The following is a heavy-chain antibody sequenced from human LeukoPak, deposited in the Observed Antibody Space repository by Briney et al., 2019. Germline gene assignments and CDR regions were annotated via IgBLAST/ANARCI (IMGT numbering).Heavy chain of an antibody. V-gene: IGHV3-74*01. Sequence: PGGSLRLSCAASGFTFSSYWMHWVRQAPGKGLGWVSRINSDGSSTSYADSVKGRFTISRDNPKNTLYLQMNSLRAWDTAGYYCPRVRPIGSSYYYYGMDVWGQGPTVTVSS. CDR1: GFTFSSYW. D-gene: IGHD3-22*01. CDR3: PRVRPIGSSYYYYGMDV. J-gene: IGHJ6*02. CDR2: INSDGSST.